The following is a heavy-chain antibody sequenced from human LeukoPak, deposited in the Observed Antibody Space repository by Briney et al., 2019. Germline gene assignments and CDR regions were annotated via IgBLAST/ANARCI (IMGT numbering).Heavy chain of an antibody. Sequence: ASVKVSCKSSGYTFTSYDINWVRQATGQGLEWMGWMNPNSGNTGYAQKFQGRVTMTRNTSVSTAYMELSSLRSEDTAVYYCARGSRIVGATTLVYWGQGTLVTVSS. D-gene: IGHD1-26*01. CDR2: MNPNSGNT. CDR1: GYTFTSYD. CDR3: ARGSRIVGATTLVY. V-gene: IGHV1-8*01. J-gene: IGHJ4*02.